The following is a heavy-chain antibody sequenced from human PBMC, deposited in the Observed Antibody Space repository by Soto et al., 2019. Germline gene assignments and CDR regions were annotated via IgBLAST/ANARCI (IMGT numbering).Heavy chain of an antibody. CDR2: ISAYNGNT. Sequence: ASVKVSCKASGYTFTAHAMHWVRQAPGQGLEWMGWISAYNGNTNYAQKLQGRVTMTTDTSTSTAYMELGSLRSDDTAVYYCARDRGADYDSSGYYVLPFSNYWGQGTLVTVSS. CDR1: GYTFTAHA. J-gene: IGHJ4*02. CDR3: ARDRGADYDSSGYYVLPFSNY. D-gene: IGHD3-22*01. V-gene: IGHV1-18*01.